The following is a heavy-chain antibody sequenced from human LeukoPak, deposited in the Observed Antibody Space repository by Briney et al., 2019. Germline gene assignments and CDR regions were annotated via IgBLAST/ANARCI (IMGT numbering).Heavy chain of an antibody. CDR1: GFTFSAYV. J-gene: IGHJ3*02. CDR3: AKAWAPVSSSWYLAFDI. CDR2: MSDSAGGA. V-gene: IGHV3-23*01. Sequence: GGSLRLSCAASGFTFSAYVMTWVRQAPGKGLEWVSAMSDSAGGAIYAESVRGRFTISRDNSENTLYLEMHSLRVEDTAVYYCAKAWAPVSSSWYLAFDIWGQGTIVTVSS. D-gene: IGHD6-13*01.